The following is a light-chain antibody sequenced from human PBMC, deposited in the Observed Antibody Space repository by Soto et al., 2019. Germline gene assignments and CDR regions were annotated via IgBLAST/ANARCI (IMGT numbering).Light chain of an antibody. Sequence: EIVLTQSPATLSLSPGERATLSCRASQSLSTYLAWYQQKPGQAPRLLIYDASNRATGIPARFSGSGSGTDFTLTISSLEPEDFAVYYCQQHSGTFGPGTKVDIK. J-gene: IGKJ3*01. CDR3: QQHSGT. CDR2: DAS. CDR1: QSLSTY. V-gene: IGKV3-11*01.